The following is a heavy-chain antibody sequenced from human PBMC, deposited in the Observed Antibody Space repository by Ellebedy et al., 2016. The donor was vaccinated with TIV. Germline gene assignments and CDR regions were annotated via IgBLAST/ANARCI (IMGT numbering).Heavy chain of an antibody. CDR1: GFSFSWHW. V-gene: IGHV3-74*01. CDR2: IKSDESVM. Sequence: GESLKISCAASGFSFSWHWMHWVRQAPGKGLVWVSRIKSDESVMEYADSVKGRFTISRDNAKNSLYLQMNSLRDEDTAVYYCARSRGPCDTTACRPYYFDSWGQGTLVTVSS. CDR3: ARSRGPCDTTACRPYYFDS. J-gene: IGHJ4*02. D-gene: IGHD1-26*01.